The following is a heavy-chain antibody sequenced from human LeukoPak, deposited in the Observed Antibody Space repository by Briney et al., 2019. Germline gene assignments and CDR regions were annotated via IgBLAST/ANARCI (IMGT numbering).Heavy chain of an antibody. CDR1: GFTFSSYV. J-gene: IGHJ4*02. CDR3: AKYCSGGSCYPGLDY. Sequence: GGSLRLSCAASGFTFSSYVMTWVRQAPGKGLEWVSTVTGSADRTYYADSVKGRFTISRDNSKNTLYLQMNRLRAEDTAVYYCAKYCSGGSCYPGLDYWGQGTLVTVSS. D-gene: IGHD2-15*01. CDR2: VTGSADRT. V-gene: IGHV3-23*01.